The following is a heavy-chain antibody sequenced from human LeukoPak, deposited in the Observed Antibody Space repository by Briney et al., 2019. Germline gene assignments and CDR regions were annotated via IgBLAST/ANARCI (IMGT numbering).Heavy chain of an antibody. CDR1: GVSISSGSYY. CDR2: IYTTGST. CDR3: ARDRGTWNDDGFDY. V-gene: IGHV4-61*02. D-gene: IGHD1-1*01. J-gene: IGHJ4*02. Sequence: SETLSLTCTVSGVSISSGSYYWTWIRQPAGKGLEWIGRIYTTGSTNYNPSLKSRVTISVDTSKNQFSLKLSSVTAADTAVYYCARDRGTWNDDGFDYWGQGTLVTVSS.